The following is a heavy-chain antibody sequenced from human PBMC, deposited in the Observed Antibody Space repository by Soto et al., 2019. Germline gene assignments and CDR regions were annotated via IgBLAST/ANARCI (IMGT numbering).Heavy chain of an antibody. CDR2: IYHSGST. Sequence: QLQLQESGSGLVKPSQTLSLTCAVSGGSISSGGHSWSWIRQPPGKGLEWIGYIYHSGSTYYNPSLKSRVTISVDRSKHKFSLKLSSVTAADTAVYYCARAYGDYVYFDYWGQGTLVTVSS. J-gene: IGHJ4*02. CDR3: ARAYGDYVYFDY. CDR1: GGSISSGGHS. V-gene: IGHV4-30-2*01. D-gene: IGHD4-17*01.